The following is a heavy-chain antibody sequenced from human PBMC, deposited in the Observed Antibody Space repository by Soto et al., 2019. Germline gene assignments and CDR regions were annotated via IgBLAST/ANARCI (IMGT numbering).Heavy chain of an antibody. V-gene: IGHV4-31*03. CDR2: IYRSGST. CDR3: ARDTGGIGWFDP. CDR1: GGSISSGGYY. Sequence: QVQLQESGPGLVKPSQTLSLTCTVSGGSISSGGYYWCWIRQHPRKGLEWIAYIYRSGSTYYNPSLKSRVIISVDTSKNQFSLKLSSVTAADTAVYYCARDTGGIGWFDPWGQGTLVIVSS. J-gene: IGHJ5*02.